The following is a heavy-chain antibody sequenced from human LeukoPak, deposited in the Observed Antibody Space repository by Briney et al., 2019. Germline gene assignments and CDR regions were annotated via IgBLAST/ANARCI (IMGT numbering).Heavy chain of an antibody. V-gene: IGHV4-34*01. CDR3: ARRIPAIIYGDYRSYYYYYMDV. CDR2: INHSGST. J-gene: IGHJ6*03. D-gene: IGHD4-17*01. CDR1: GGSFSGYY. Sequence: SETLSLTCAVYGGSFSGYYWSWIRQPPGKGLEWIGEINHSGSTNYNPSLKSRVTISVDTSKNQFSLKLSSVTAADTAVYYCARRIPAIIYGDYRSYYYYYMDVWGKGTTVTISS.